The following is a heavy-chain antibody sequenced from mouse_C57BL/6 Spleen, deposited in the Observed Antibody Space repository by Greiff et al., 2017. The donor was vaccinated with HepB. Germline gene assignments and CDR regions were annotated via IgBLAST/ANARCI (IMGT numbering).Heavy chain of an antibody. Sequence: QVHVKQPGAELVRPGSSVKLSCKASGYTFTSYWMDWVKQRPGQGLEWIGNIYPSDSETHYNQKFKDKATLTVDKSSSTAYMQLSSLTSEDSAVYYCARRGRKIYDGSLDYWGQGTTLTVSS. V-gene: IGHV1-61*01. CDR2: IYPSDSET. D-gene: IGHD2-3*01. J-gene: IGHJ2*01. CDR3: ARRGRKIYDGSLDY. CDR1: GYTFTSYW.